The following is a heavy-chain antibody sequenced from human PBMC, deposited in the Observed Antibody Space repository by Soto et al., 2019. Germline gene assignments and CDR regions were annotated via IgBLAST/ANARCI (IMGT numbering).Heavy chain of an antibody. CDR1: GDSVSSNSAA. CDR2: TYYRSKWYN. CDR3: ARGNWNHRYYYYYGMDV. Sequence: SPTLSLTCAISGDSVSSNSAAWNRIRQSPSRGLEWLGRTYYRSKWYNDYAVSVKSRITINPDTSKNQFPLQLNSVTPEDTAVYYCARGNWNHRYYYYYGMDVWGQGTTVTVSS. J-gene: IGHJ6*02. D-gene: IGHD1-1*01. V-gene: IGHV6-1*01.